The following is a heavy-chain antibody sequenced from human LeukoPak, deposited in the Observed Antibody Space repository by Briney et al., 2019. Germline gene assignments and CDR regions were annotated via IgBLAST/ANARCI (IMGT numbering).Heavy chain of an antibody. J-gene: IGHJ4*02. CDR1: GYSFSTYW. CDR2: IYPDDSDT. D-gene: IGHD1-14*01. CDR3: ARQLGAGIKAQHFDY. V-gene: IGHV5-51*01. Sequence: GESLKISCTGSGYSFSTYWIAWVRQMPGKGPEWMGIIYPDDSDTTYSPSFQGQVTISADKSINTAYLQWRSLKASDTAMYYCARQLGAGIKAQHFDYWGQGTLVTVSS.